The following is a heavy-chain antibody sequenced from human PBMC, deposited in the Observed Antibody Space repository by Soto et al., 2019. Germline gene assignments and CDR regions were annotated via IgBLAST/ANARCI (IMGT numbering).Heavy chain of an antibody. CDR1: GFTLNNYW. V-gene: IGHV3-7*01. CDR2: INHDGSEK. CDR3: ARDFGNPKGRLDP. Sequence: EVQLVESGGGLVQPGGSLRLSCAASGFTLNNYWVTWVRQAPGKGLEWVANINHDGSEKYYVDSVKGRFTISRDNTKNSLYLQMNSLRVEDTAFYYCARDFGNPKGRLDPWGQGILVTVSS. D-gene: IGHD3-10*01. J-gene: IGHJ5*02.